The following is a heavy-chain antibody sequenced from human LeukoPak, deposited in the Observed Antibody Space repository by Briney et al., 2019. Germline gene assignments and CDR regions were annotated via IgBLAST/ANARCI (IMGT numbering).Heavy chain of an antibody. J-gene: IGHJ4*02. V-gene: IGHV3-33*08. CDR2: IWYDGSNK. CDR1: GFTFSSYA. Sequence: GGSLRLSCAASGFTFSSYAMSWVRQAPGKGLEWVAVIWYDGSNKYYADSVKGRFTISRDNSKNTLYLQMNSLRAEDTAVYYCARGKLRFLEWLSLGLDYWGQGTLVTVSS. CDR3: ARGKLRFLEWLSLGLDY. D-gene: IGHD3-3*01.